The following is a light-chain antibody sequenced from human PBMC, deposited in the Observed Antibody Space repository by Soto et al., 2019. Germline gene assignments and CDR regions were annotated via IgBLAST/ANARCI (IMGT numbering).Light chain of an antibody. J-gene: IGLJ1*01. V-gene: IGLV2-14*03. CDR1: SADVSSSNF. CDR2: DVS. Sequence: QSALTQPASVSGSPGQSITTSCTGISADVSSSNFVSWYQHRPGKAPSLILYDVSHRPSGVSNRFSGSKAGDTASLTISGLQLEDEADYYCTSYRRGPLYVFGTGTKLTVL. CDR3: TSYRRGPLYV.